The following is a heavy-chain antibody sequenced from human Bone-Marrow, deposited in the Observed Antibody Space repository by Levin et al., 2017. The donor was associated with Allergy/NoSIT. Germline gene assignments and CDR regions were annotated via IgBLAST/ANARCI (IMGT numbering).Heavy chain of an antibody. J-gene: IGHJ3*02. CDR2: IIPIFGTA. CDR3: ARVVDYDFWSGKTDAFDI. CDR1: GGTFSSYA. V-gene: IGHV1-69*06. Sequence: AASVKVSCKASGGTFSSYAISWVRQAPGQGLEWMGGIIPIFGTANYAQKFQGRVTITADKSTSTAYMELSSLRSEDTAVYYCARVVDYDFWSGKTDAFDIWGQGTMVTVSS. D-gene: IGHD3-3*01.